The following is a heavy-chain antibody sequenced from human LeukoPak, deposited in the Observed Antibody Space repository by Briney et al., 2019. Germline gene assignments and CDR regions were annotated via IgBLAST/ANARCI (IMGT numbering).Heavy chain of an antibody. J-gene: IGHJ4*02. D-gene: IGHD6-13*01. V-gene: IGHV3-48*02. CDR1: GFTSSSYS. CDR2: VSSSISSDI. Sequence: PGGSLRLSCVVSGFTSSSYSMTWVRQAPGKGLEWVSYVSSSISSDIYYADSVKGRFTISRDDAKNSLYLQMNSLRDEDTAVYYCARAAWSSSPDYWGQGTLVTVSS. CDR3: ARAAWSSSPDY.